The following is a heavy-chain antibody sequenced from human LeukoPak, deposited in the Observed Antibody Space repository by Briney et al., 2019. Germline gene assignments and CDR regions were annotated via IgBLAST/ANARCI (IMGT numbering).Heavy chain of an antibody. V-gene: IGHV3-21*01. J-gene: IGHJ4*02. Sequence: KPGGSLRLSCAASGLTFSSYSMNWVRQAPGKGLEWVSSISSSSSYIYYADSVEGRFTISRDNAKNSLYLQMNSLRAEDTAVYYCARDRYPRLIYDSSGYFDYWGQGTLVTVSS. CDR1: GLTFSSYS. CDR3: ARDRYPRLIYDSSGYFDY. D-gene: IGHD3-22*01. CDR2: ISSSSSYI.